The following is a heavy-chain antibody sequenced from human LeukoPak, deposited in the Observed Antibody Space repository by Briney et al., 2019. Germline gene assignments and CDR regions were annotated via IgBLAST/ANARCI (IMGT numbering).Heavy chain of an antibody. J-gene: IGHJ4*02. D-gene: IGHD3-16*02. CDR2: IYWDGDK. V-gene: IGHV2-5*02. CDR1: GVSLSTSGVG. Sequence: SGPTPATPTQPLTLTCTFSGVSLSTSGVGVGWIRQPPGKALAWPAPIYWDGDKPSSPSLKSRLTITKDTSKDQLVLTMTHMDPVDTATYYCAHSGVDVGYAYVWGSNRSAVEFDYWGQGTLVTVSS. CDR3: AHSGVDVGYAYVWGSNRSAVEFDY.